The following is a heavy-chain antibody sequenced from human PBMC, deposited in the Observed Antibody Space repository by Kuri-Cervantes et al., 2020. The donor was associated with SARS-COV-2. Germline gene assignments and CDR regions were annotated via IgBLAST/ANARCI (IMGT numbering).Heavy chain of an antibody. V-gene: IGHV3-66*01. Sequence: GESLKISCAASGFTFSSYAMSWVRQAPGKGLEWVSVIYSGGSTYYADSVKGRFTISRDNSKNTLYLQMNSLRAEDTAAYYCARDQYGMDVWGQGTRVTVSS. CDR2: IYSGGST. CDR3: ARDQYGMDV. CDR1: GFTFSSYA. J-gene: IGHJ6*02.